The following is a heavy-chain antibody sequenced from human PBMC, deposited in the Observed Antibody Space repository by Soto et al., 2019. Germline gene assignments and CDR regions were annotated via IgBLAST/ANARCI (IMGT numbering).Heavy chain of an antibody. CDR2: ISWGGGGT. CDR1: GFSFSSYA. J-gene: IGHJ6*02. Sequence: PGGSLRLSCAASGFSFSSYAMNWVRQAPGKGLEWVSVISWGGGGTYYADAVKGRFTISRDNSKNSLYLQMNSLRTEDTALYYCAKDFGGDYSNYYYYGMDVWGQGTRSPSP. V-gene: IGHV3-43*02. D-gene: IGHD3-16*01. CDR3: AKDFGGDYSNYYYYGMDV.